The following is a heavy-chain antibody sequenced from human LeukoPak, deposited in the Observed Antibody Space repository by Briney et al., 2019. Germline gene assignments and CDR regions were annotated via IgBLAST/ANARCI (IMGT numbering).Heavy chain of an antibody. D-gene: IGHD6-13*01. CDR3: ARIGYRSSSLDY. CDR1: GFTFSNCW. V-gene: IGHV3-7*04. Sequence: PGGSLRLSCAASGFTFSNCWMTCARQAPGKGLEWVANIKEDGSTRYLVDSVKGRFTISRDNAKNSVYLQMNSLRAEDTAVYYCARIGYRSSSLDYWGQGNLVTVSS. CDR2: IKEDGSTR. J-gene: IGHJ4*02.